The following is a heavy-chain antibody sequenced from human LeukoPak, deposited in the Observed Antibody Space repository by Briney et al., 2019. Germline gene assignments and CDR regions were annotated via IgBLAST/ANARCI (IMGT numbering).Heavy chain of an antibody. CDR2: IYYSGST. V-gene: IGHV4-39*07. Sequence: SETLSLTCTVSGGSISSSSYYWGWIRQPPGKGLEWIGSIYYSGSTYYNPSLKSRVTISVDTSKNQFSLKLSSVTAADTAVYYCARDPPYDIVRGYFDYWGQGTLVTVSS. D-gene: IGHD3-9*01. CDR1: GGSISSSSYY. J-gene: IGHJ4*02. CDR3: ARDPPYDIVRGYFDY.